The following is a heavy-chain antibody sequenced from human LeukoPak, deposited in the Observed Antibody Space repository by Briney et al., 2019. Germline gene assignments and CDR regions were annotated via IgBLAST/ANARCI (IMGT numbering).Heavy chain of an antibody. CDR2: IKHDGSEK. CDR1: GFTFSSYW. CDR3: VKGRGGFVKYKTFDY. V-gene: IGHV3-7*01. J-gene: IGHJ4*02. D-gene: IGHD2-15*01. Sequence: PGGSLRLSCAASGFTFSSYWMSWVRRAPGKGLEWVANIKHDGSEKYYVASVKGRFTISKDNAKNSLFLQMNNLRGEDTAVYYCVKGRGGFVKYKTFDYWRQGTLVTVSS.